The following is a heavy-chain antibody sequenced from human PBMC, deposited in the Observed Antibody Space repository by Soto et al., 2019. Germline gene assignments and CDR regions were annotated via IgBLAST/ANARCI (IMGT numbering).Heavy chain of an antibody. D-gene: IGHD3-10*01. CDR1: GGSISSGDYY. J-gene: IGHJ5*02. Sequence: PSETLSLTCTVSGGSISSGDYYWSWIRQPPGKGLEWIGYIYYSGSTYYNPSLKSRVTISVDTSKNQFSLKLSSVTAADTAVYYCARDRGRGGTNWFDPWGQGTLVTV. V-gene: IGHV4-30-4*01. CDR3: ARDRGRGGTNWFDP. CDR2: IYYSGST.